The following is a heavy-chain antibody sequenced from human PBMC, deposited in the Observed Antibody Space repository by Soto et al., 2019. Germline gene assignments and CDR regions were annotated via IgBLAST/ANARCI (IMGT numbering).Heavy chain of an antibody. CDR1: GGSTSSYY. D-gene: IGHD6-13*01. Sequence: PSETLSLTCTVSGGSTSSYYWSWIRQPPGKGLEWIGYIYYSGSTNYNPSLKSRVTISVDTSKNQFSLKLSSVTAADTAVYYCARQGSWSLDYWGQGTLVTVSS. CDR2: IYYSGST. V-gene: IGHV4-59*08. CDR3: ARQGSWSLDY. J-gene: IGHJ4*02.